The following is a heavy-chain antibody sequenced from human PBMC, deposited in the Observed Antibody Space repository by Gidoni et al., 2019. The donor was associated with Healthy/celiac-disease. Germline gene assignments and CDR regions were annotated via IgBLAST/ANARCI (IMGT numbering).Heavy chain of an antibody. CDR2: NT. Sequence: NTNYNPSLKSRVTMSVDTSKNQFSLKLSSVTAADTAVYYCARVTMVRGVTFFDYWGQGTLVTVSS. D-gene: IGHD3-10*01. CDR3: ARVTMVRGVTFFDY. V-gene: IGHV4-4*07. J-gene: IGHJ4*02.